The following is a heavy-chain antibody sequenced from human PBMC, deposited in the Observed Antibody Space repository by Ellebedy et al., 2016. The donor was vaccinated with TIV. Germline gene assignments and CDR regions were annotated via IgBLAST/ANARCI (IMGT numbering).Heavy chain of an antibody. J-gene: IGHJ4*02. CDR1: GFSFSSHG. CDR3: AREVSSGWYYFDN. D-gene: IGHD6-19*01. Sequence: GGSLRLXXAASGFSFSSHGMHWVRQAPGKGLEWVASIWSDGSHTYYPDSVRGRFTISRDNSKNTLFLQMNNLRAEDTAVYYCAREVSSGWYYFDNWGQGALVTVS. V-gene: IGHV3-33*01. CDR2: IWSDGSHT.